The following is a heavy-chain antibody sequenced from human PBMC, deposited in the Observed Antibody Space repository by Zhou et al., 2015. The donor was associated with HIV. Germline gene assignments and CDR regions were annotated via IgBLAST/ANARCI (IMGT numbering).Heavy chain of an antibody. Sequence: VQLEQSGAEVKKPGSSVKVSCKTSAGTFSNYVFTWVRQAPGQGLEYVGGIIPISDSTNSAQKFQDRVSITADESTSTVYMELRSLTSGDTAVYYCAGDEWTGSSWTDDWGQGTLVTVSS. CDR1: AGTFSNYV. J-gene: IGHJ4*02. CDR3: AGDEWTGSSWTDD. CDR2: IIPISDST. V-gene: IGHV1-69*12. D-gene: IGHD6-13*01.